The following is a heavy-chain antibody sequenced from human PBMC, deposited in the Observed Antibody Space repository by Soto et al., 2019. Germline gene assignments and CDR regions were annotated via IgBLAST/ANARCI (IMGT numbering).Heavy chain of an antibody. CDR2: ISYDGTYQ. CDR1: VFMCSSFG. D-gene: IGHD4-4*01. CDR3: AKQHSDLVIGAFDV. Sequence: WWSLRLSCSASVFMCSSFGIHWFRQAPGKGLEWVAVISYDGTYQYYDDSVKGRFTISRDNFGNTFALQMNSLRPEDTAVYYCAKQHSDLVIGAFDVWGPGAVVTVSS. J-gene: IGHJ3*01. V-gene: IGHV3-30*18.